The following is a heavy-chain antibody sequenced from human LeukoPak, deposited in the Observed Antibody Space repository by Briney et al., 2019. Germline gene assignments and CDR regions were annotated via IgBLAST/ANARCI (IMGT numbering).Heavy chain of an antibody. V-gene: IGHV4-39*01. CDR1: GGSISNYY. CDR2: IDYSGST. Sequence: SETLSLTCTVSGGSISNYYWGWIRQPPGKGLEWIGSIDYSGSTYYNPSLKSRVTISVDTSKNQFSLKLSSVTAADTAVYYCARLHYYDSSGYYYRFDYWGQGTLVTVSS. CDR3: ARLHYYDSSGYYYRFDY. D-gene: IGHD3-22*01. J-gene: IGHJ4*02.